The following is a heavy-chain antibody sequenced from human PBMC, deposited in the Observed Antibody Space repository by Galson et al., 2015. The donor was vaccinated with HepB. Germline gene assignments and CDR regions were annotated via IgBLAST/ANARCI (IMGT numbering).Heavy chain of an antibody. Sequence: SLRLSCAASGFTLSQYEMHWVRQAPGKGLEWVALISGDGRFTDQSDAVKGRFTISRDNSRNTLYMQMSTLRPEDTAVYYCVKDALSFTQSKFNYFDYWGQGTLVTVSS. J-gene: IGHJ4*02. V-gene: IGHV3-30*18. CDR2: ISGDGRFT. CDR1: GFTLSQYE. D-gene: IGHD2/OR15-2a*01. CDR3: VKDALSFTQSKFNYFDY.